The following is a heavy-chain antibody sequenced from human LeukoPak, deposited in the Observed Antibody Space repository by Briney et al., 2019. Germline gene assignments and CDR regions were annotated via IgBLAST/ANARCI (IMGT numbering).Heavy chain of an antibody. CDR1: GFTFSDYY. CDR3: ARGRFLEWLLSGDDACDI. D-gene: IGHD3-3*01. V-gene: IGHV3-11*04. J-gene: IGHJ3*02. CDR2: ISSSGSTI. Sequence: GGSLRLSCAASGFTFSDYYRSWIRQAPGKGLEWVSYISSSGSTIYYADSVKGRFTISRDNAKNSLYLQMNSLRAEDTAVYYCARGRFLEWLLSGDDACDIWGQGTMVTVSS.